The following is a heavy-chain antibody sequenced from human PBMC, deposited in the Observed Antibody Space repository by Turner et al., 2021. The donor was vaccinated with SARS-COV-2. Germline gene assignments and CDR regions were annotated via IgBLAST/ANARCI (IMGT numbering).Heavy chain of an antibody. CDR3: ARSRGGSYYGAFDI. CDR1: GFTFSSYA. J-gene: IGHJ3*02. D-gene: IGHD3-10*01. CDR2: ISYDGSNK. V-gene: IGHV3-30*04. Sequence: QVQLVESGGGVVQPGRALRLSCAATGFTFSSYAMHWVRQAPGKGLEWVAVISYDGSNKYYADSVKGRFTISRDNSKNTLYLQMNSLRAEDTAVFYCARSRGGSYYGAFDIWGQGTMVTVSS.